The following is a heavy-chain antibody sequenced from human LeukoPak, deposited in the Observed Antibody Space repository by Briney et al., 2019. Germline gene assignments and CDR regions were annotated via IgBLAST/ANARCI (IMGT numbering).Heavy chain of an antibody. V-gene: IGHV4-38-2*02. CDR1: GGSISSGYY. Sequence: PSETLSLTCTVSGGSISSGYYWGWIRQPPGKGLEWIGSIYHSGSTYHNPSLKSRVTISVDTSKNQFSLKLNSVTATDTAVYYCARGRTAVADLHHWGQGTLVTVSS. CDR2: IYHSGST. J-gene: IGHJ1*01. D-gene: IGHD6-19*01. CDR3: ARGRTAVADLHH.